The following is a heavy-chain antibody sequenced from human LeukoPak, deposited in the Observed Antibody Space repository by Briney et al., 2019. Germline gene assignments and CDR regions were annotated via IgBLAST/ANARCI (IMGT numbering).Heavy chain of an antibody. CDR2: IWYDGTNK. V-gene: IGHV3-33*01. D-gene: IGHD3-10*01. CDR3: ARQGRGPMADDAFDI. Sequence: PGGSLRLSCAASGFTFSTYGMHWVRQAPGRGLEWVAVIWYDGTNKYYGDSVKGRFTISRDNSKNTLYLQMNSLRAEDTAVYYCARQGRGPMADDAFDIWGQGTMVTVSS. CDR1: GFTFSTYG. J-gene: IGHJ3*02.